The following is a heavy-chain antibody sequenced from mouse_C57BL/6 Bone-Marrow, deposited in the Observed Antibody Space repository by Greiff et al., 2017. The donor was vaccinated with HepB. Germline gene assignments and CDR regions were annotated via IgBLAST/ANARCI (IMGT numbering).Heavy chain of an antibody. CDR2: ISSGSSTI. CDR3: ARDYGFFAY. Sequence: DVKLQGSGGGLGKPGGSLKLSCAASGFTLSDYGMHWVRQAPEKGLEWVAYISSGSSTIYYADTVKGRFTISRDNAKNTLFLQMTSLRSEDTAMYYCARDYGFFAYWGQGTLVTVSA. V-gene: IGHV5-17*01. J-gene: IGHJ3*01. CDR1: GFTLSDYG. D-gene: IGHD1-1*02.